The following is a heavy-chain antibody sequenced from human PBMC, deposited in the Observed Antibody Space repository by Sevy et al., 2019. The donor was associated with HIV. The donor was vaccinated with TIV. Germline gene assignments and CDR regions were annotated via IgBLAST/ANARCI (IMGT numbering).Heavy chain of an antibody. J-gene: IGHJ4*02. D-gene: IGHD2-21*02. CDR2: ISYDGSNK. V-gene: IGHV3-30*18. CDR3: AKGGLGVTPFDY. CDR1: GFTFSSYG. Sequence: GGSLRLSCAASGFTFSSYGMHWVRQAPGKGLEWVAVISYDGSNKYYADSVKGRFTISRDNSKNTLYLQMNSLRAEDTAVYYCAKGGLGVTPFDYWGQGTPVTVSS.